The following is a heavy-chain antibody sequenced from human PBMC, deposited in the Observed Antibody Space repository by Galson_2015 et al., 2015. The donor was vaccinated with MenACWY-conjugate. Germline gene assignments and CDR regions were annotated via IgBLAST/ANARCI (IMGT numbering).Heavy chain of an antibody. J-gene: IGHJ4*01. CDR3: AREGNGVDFWSTYYYCFDY. D-gene: IGHD3-3*01. Sequence: SLRLSCAASGFTFSSYVMHWVRQAPGKGLEWVAVISEDGNNKNYADSVKGRFTISRDNSKNTLYLQMNTLSAEDTAVHYCAREGNGVDFWSTYYYCFDYWGHGSLVPGSS. CDR1: GFTFSSYV. V-gene: IGHV3-30-3*01. CDR2: ISEDGNNK.